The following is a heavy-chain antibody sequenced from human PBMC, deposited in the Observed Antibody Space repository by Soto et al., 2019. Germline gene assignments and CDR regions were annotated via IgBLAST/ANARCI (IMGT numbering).Heavy chain of an antibody. CDR2: ISHSGTT. CDR3: ARGLGVGYYYSGMDV. CDR1: GGSFSDYY. V-gene: IGHV4-34*01. J-gene: IGHJ6*02. D-gene: IGHD3-10*01. Sequence: PSETLSLTCALYGGSFSDYYWSWIRQPPGKGLEWIGEISHSGTTNYNPSLKSRVTISVDTPKNQLSLNLSSVTAADTAVYYCARGLGVGYYYSGMDVWGQGTTVTVSS.